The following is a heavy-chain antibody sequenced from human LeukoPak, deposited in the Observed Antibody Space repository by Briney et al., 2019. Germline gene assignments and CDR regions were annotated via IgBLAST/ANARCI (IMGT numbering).Heavy chain of an antibody. Sequence: PSETLPPTCTVSGGSISSYYWSWIRQPAGKGLEWIGRIYTSGSTNYNPSLKSRVTMSVDTSKNQFSLKLSSVTAADTAVYYCATGVVPAAMDEYYYYYGMDVWGQGTTVTVSS. CDR1: GGSISSYY. D-gene: IGHD2-2*01. CDR3: ATGVVPAAMDEYYYYYGMDV. V-gene: IGHV4-4*07. J-gene: IGHJ6*02. CDR2: IYTSGST.